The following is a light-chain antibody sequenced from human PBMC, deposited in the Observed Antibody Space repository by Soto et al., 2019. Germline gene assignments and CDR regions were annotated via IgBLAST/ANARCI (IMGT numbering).Light chain of an antibody. Sequence: DIVMTQSPATLSVSQGETASLSCRASREVKTNVVWYQHKPGQYPRVLFDGASIRATGVPDRFSDSGSGTEFSLSLSRLQSDDLAVYYCLQYHMLSSWTVGQGTKVDIK. J-gene: IGKJ1*01. CDR3: LQYHMLSSWT. CDR1: REVKTN. V-gene: IGKV3-15*01. CDR2: GAS.